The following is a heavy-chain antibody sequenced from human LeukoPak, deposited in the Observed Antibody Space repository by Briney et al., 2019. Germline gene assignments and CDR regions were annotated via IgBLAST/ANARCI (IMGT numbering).Heavy chain of an antibody. CDR3: ARHAESGALLWFGGDY. D-gene: IGHD3-10*01. CDR2: IYPGDSDT. CDR1: GYSFTSYW. J-gene: IGHJ4*02. V-gene: IGHV5-51*01. Sequence: GESLKISCKGSGYSFTSYWIGWVRQMPGKGLEWMGIIYPGDSDTRYSPSFQGQVTISADKSISTAYLQWSSLKASDTAMYYCARHAESGALLWFGGDYWGQGTLVTVSS.